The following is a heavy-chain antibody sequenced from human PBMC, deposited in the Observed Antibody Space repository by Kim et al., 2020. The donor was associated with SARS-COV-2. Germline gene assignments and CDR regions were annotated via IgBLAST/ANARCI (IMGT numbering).Heavy chain of an antibody. J-gene: IGHJ4*02. Sequence: YACSVKGRLTISRDNAKNSLYLQMNSLRDEDTAVYYCARLMGGLGTPEGYWGQGTLVTVSS. CDR3: ARLMGGLGTPEGY. D-gene: IGHD7-27*01. V-gene: IGHV3-48*02.